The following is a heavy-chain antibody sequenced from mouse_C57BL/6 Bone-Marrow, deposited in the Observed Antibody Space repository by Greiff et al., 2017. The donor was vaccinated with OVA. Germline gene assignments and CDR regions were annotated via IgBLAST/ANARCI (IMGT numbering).Heavy chain of an antibody. CDR2: IDPENGDT. D-gene: IGHD2-3*01. Sequence: VQLQQSGAELVRPGASVKLSCTASGFNIKDDYMHWVKQRPEQGLEWIGWIDPENGDTEYASKFQGKATITADTSSNTAYLQLSSLTSEDTAVYYCTIWSYDGYNSYAMDYWGQGTSVTVSS. CDR3: TIWSYDGYNSYAMDY. J-gene: IGHJ4*01. V-gene: IGHV14-4*01. CDR1: GFNIKDDY.